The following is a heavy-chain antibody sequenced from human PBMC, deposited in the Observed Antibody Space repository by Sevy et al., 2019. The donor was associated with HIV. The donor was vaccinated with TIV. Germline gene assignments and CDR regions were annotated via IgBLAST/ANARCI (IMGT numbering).Heavy chain of an antibody. J-gene: IGHJ3*02. Sequence: SETLSLTCTVSDCSISIYHWSWIRQPPGKGLEWIGVIYDSGSTNYNPSLKSRVTISVDTSKNQFSLKVSSVTAADTAVYFCARRGYDSSGYYKAFDIWGQGTMVTVSS. D-gene: IGHD3-22*01. V-gene: IGHV4-59*01. CDR2: IYDSGST. CDR3: ARRGYDSSGYYKAFDI. CDR1: DCSISIYH.